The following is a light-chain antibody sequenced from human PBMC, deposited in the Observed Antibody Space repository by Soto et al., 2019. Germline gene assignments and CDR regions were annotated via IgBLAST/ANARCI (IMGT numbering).Light chain of an antibody. CDR3: QQRSNWPLWNT. J-gene: IGKJ2*01. CDR1: QSVSSY. CDR2: DAS. Sequence: EIVLTQSPATLSLSPGERATLSCRASQSVSSYLAWYQQKTGQAPRLLIYDASNRATGIPARFSGSGSGTDVTLTISSLEPEDFAVYYCQQRSNWPLWNTFGQGTKLEIK. V-gene: IGKV3-11*01.